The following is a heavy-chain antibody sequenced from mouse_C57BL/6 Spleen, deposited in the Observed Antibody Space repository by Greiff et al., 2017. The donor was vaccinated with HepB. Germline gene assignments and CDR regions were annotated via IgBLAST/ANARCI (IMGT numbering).Heavy chain of an antibody. CDR3: TWGYYGDYWYFDV. Sequence: EVKVEESGGGLVQPGGSMKLSCVASGFTFSNYWMNWVRQSPEKGLEWVAQIRLKSDNYATHYAESVKGRFTISRDDSKSSVYLQMNNLRAEDTGIYYCTWGYYGDYWYFDVWGTGTTVTVSS. CDR2: IRLKSDNYAT. J-gene: IGHJ1*03. V-gene: IGHV6-3*01. D-gene: IGHD1-1*01. CDR1: GFTFSNYW.